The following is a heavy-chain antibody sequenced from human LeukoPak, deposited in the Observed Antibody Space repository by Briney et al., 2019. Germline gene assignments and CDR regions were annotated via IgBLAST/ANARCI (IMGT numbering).Heavy chain of an antibody. CDR1: GFTFGYHA. CDR3: TRDIVSISQPYYFDY. J-gene: IGHJ4*02. V-gene: IGHV3-49*04. CDR2: IRSQAYSGTT. D-gene: IGHD2-2*01. Sequence: GGSLRLSCAASGFTFGYHAINWVRQAPGRGLEWVGFIRSQAYSGTTEYATSVKDRFTISRDDSKSIAYLQMNSLKTEDTAVYYCTRDIVSISQPYYFDYWGQGTLVTVSS.